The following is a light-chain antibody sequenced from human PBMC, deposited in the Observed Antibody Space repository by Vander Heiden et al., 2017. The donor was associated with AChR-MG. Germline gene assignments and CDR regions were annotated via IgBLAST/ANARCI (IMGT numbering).Light chain of an antibody. CDR2: GDD. CDR1: SSNIRAGYH. V-gene: IGLV1-40*01. J-gene: IGLJ1*01. Sequence: QSVLTHSPSVSGAPGQRVTLLCPGRSSNIRAGYHVHWYQHLAGAAPKLLIYGDDRRPSGVPDRFSGSKSGTSASLAITGLQAEDEADYYCQSYDSSLSGYVVGTGAKVTVL. CDR3: QSYDSSLSGYV.